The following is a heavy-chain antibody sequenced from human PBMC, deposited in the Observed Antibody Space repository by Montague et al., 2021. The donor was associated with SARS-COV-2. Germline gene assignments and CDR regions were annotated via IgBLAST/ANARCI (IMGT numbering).Heavy chain of an antibody. D-gene: IGHD3/OR15-3a*01. CDR3: EHRQYDFLTGQGGADY. J-gene: IGHJ4*02. CDR2: VYWGGDK. Sequence: PALVKPTQTLTLTCTFSGFPLSNSGVGVGWIRQPPGKALEWLALVYWGGDKRYSPSLKSRLSITTDTSKNQVVLAMTNVDPVDTATYFCEHRQYDFLTGQGGADYWGQGVLVTVSS. V-gene: IGHV2-5*02. CDR1: GFPLSNSGVG.